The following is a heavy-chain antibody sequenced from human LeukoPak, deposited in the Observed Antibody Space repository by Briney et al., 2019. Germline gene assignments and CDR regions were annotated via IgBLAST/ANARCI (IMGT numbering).Heavy chain of an antibody. J-gene: IGHJ4*02. CDR2: INHSGST. D-gene: IGHD3-22*01. CDR1: GGSFSGYY. Sequence: SETLSLTCAVYGGSFSGYYWSWIRQPPGKGLEWIGVINHSGSTNYNPSLKSRVTISVDTSKNQFSLKLSSVTAADTAVYYCARGGGYLGNFDYWGQGTLVTVSS. CDR3: ARGGGYLGNFDY. V-gene: IGHV4-34*01.